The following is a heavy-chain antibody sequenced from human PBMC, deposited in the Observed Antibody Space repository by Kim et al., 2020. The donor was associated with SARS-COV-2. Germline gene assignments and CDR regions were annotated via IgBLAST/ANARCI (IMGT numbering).Heavy chain of an antibody. CDR3: ATRVQWPVYFDS. V-gene: IGHV1-69*13. Sequence: SVKVSCKASGGTFRSYTVNWVRQAPGQGLEWMGGIRSMVHTAKYAQKFQGRVGITADESTSTVYMDLNSLTSEDTAVYYCATRVQWPVYFDSWGHGTLVTVSS. J-gene: IGHJ4*01. D-gene: IGHD6-19*01. CDR2: IRSMVHTA. CDR1: GGTFRSYT.